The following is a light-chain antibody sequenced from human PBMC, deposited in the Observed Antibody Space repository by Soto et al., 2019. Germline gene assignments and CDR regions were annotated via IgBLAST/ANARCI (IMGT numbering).Light chain of an antibody. J-gene: IGKJ4*01. Sequence: AIRMTQSPSSLSASTGDRVTITCRASPGISSYLAWYQQKPGKAPKLLLYAASTLQSGVPSRFSGRGSGTDFTLTISCLQSEDFATYYCQQYYSYPLTFGGGPKVEIK. CDR1: PGISSY. CDR2: AAS. CDR3: QQYYSYPLT. V-gene: IGKV1-8*01.